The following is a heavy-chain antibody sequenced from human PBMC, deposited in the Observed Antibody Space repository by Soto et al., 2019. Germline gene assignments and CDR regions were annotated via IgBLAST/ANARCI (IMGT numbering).Heavy chain of an antibody. CDR3: ARLRNSMVRGVITYYFDY. CDR2: IYYSGST. CDR1: GGSISSYY. D-gene: IGHD3-10*01. Sequence: PSETLSLTCTVSGGSISSYYWSWIRQPPGKGLEWIGYIYYSGSTNYNPSLKSRVTISVDTSKNQFSLKLSSVTAADTAVYYCARLRNSMVRGVITYYFDYWGQGTLVTVSS. J-gene: IGHJ4*02. V-gene: IGHV4-59*08.